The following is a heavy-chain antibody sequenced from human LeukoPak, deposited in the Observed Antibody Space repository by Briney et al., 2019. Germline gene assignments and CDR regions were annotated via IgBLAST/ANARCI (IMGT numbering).Heavy chain of an antibody. Sequence: GGSLRLSCAASGFTFSSYAMHWVRQAPGKGLEYVSAISSNGGSTYYANSVKGRFTISRDNSKNTLYLQMGSLRGEDMAVYYCARSSSSWYYEDAFDIWGQGTMVTVSS. CDR2: ISSNGGST. D-gene: IGHD6-13*01. V-gene: IGHV3-64*01. J-gene: IGHJ3*02. CDR3: ARSSSSWYYEDAFDI. CDR1: GFTFSSYA.